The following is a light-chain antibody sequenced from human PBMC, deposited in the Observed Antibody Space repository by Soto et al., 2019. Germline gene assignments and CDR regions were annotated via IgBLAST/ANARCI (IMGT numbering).Light chain of an antibody. Sequence: ENVLTQSPDTLSLSPGERATLSCRASQSVSSSYLAWYQHKPGQAPRLLIYGASSRATGIPDRFSVSGSGTDFTLTISRLKPEDFAVYYCHQYGSSITFGQGTRLEIK. V-gene: IGKV3-20*01. J-gene: IGKJ5*01. CDR2: GAS. CDR1: QSVSSSY. CDR3: HQYGSSIT.